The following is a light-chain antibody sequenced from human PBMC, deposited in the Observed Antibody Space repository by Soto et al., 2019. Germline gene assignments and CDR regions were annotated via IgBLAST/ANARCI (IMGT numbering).Light chain of an antibody. CDR2: EAS. J-gene: IGKJ1*01. CDR1: QGINSY. V-gene: IGKV1D-13*01. Sequence: AIQLTQSPSALSASVGDRVTITCRASQGINSYLAWYQQKPGKVPQLLIYEASILQSGVPSRFSGSGSGTDFTLTIRSLQSEDFAVYYCHQYNQWPLWTFGQGTKVDIK. CDR3: HQYNQWPLWT.